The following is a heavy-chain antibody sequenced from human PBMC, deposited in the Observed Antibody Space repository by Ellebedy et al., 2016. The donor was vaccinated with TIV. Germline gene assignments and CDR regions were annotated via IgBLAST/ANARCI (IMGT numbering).Heavy chain of an antibody. CDR2: IWYDGSNK. D-gene: IGHD1-26*01. CDR3: AKAAQWDLFSSPFDY. CDR1: GFTFSSYG. J-gene: IGHJ4*02. V-gene: IGHV3-33*06. Sequence: GESLKISCAASGFTFSSYGMHWVRQAPGKGLEWVAVIWYDGSNKYYADSVKGRFTISRDNSKNTLYLEMNSLRAEDTAVYYCAKAAQWDLFSSPFDYWGQGTLVTVSS.